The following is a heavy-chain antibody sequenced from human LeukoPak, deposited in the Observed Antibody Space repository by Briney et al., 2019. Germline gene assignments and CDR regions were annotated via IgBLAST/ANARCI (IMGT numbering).Heavy chain of an antibody. D-gene: IGHD3-22*01. CDR1: GGIFSSYA. J-gene: IGHJ4*02. CDR3: AGAHPGTYYDSSGYYDY. Sequence: GSSVKVSCKASGGIFSSYAISWVRQAPGQGLEWMGGIIPIFGTANYAQKFQGRVTITADESTSTAYMELSSLRSEDTAVYYCAGAHPGTYYDSSGYYDYWGQGTLVTVSS. V-gene: IGHV1-69*01. CDR2: IIPIFGTA.